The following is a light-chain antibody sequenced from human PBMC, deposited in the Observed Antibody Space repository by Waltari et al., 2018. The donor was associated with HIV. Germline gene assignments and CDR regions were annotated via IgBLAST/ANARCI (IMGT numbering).Light chain of an antibody. CDR1: QDISNY. J-gene: IGKJ2*01. CDR3: QQYHSYPYT. V-gene: IGKV1-16*02. Sequence: DIQMTQSPSSLSASVGDRVTITCRASQDISNYLAWFQQKPGEAPKSLIFAASSLQSGVPSNFSGSGSGTDFTLTISSLQPENFATYYCQQYHSYPYTFGQGTKLE. CDR2: AAS.